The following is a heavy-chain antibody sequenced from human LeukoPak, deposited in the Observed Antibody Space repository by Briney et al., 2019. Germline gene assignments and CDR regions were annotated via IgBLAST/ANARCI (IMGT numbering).Heavy chain of an antibody. D-gene: IGHD2-2*01. CDR3: ASSPRLTTSWFLFDS. V-gene: IGHV4-59*08. Sequence: KPSETLSLTCSVPGDSFSNYYWTWIRQPPGKGLEWIGYVYYSGSTNYNPSLKTRLHLSVDTSKNRFSLKLSSVTAADTAVYYCASSPRLTTSWFLFDSWGHGTLVTVSS. CDR2: VYYSGST. CDR1: GDSFSNYY. J-gene: IGHJ5*01.